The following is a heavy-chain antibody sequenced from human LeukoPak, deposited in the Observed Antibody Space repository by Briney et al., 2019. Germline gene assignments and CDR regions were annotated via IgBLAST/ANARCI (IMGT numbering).Heavy chain of an antibody. CDR2: INPSGGST. J-gene: IGHJ6*02. CDR1: GYTFTSYY. CDR3: ASDQGSYYDFWSGSYYHGMDV. V-gene: IGHV1-46*01. D-gene: IGHD3-3*01. Sequence: ASVKVSCKASGYTFTSYYMHWVRQAPGQGLEWMGIINPSGGSTSYAQKFQGRVTMTRDTSTSTVYMELSSLRSEDTAVYYCASDQGSYYDFWSGSYYHGMDVWGQGTTVTVSS.